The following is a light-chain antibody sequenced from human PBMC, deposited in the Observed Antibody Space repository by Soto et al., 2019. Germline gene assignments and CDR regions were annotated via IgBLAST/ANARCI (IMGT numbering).Light chain of an antibody. V-gene: IGLV1-40*01. Sequence: QPVLTQPPSVSGAPGQRVTISCTGNSSNIGAGYDVQWYQQLPGTAPKLLIYANTNRPSGVPARFSGSKSGTSASLAISGLQAEDEADYYCQSSDNRLTTSYVFGSGTKLTVL. J-gene: IGLJ1*01. CDR1: SSNIGAGYD. CDR2: ANT. CDR3: QSSDNRLTTSYV.